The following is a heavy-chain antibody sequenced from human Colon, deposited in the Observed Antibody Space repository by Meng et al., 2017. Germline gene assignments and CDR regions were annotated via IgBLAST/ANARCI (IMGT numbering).Heavy chain of an antibody. D-gene: IGHD1-1*01. J-gene: IGHJ3*01. V-gene: IGHV4-61*02. CDR3: ARAKATGSTNDAFDA. Sequence: SETLSPTCTVSGGSISSGSYYWSWIRQPAGRGLEWIGRIYTSGSAHYNPSLKSPVTISADTSKNQFSLKLTSVTAADTAVYYCARAKATGSTNDAFDAWGQGTMVTVSS. CDR2: IYTSGSA. CDR1: GGSISSGSYY.